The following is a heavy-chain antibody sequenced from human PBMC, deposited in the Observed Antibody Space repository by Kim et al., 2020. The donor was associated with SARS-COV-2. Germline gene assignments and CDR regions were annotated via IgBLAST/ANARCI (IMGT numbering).Heavy chain of an antibody. J-gene: IGHJ3*02. CDR2: ISWDGGTT. V-gene: IGHV3-43*01. CDR1: GFTFDDYA. CDR3: AKERVGGYSSGYDAFDI. D-gene: IGHD5-18*01. Sequence: GGSLRLSCAASGFTFDDYAIHWVRQAPGKGLEWVSFISWDGGTTKYADSVKGRFTISRDNSKNSLFLQMNSLRTEDTALYYCAKERVGGYSSGYDAFDIWGPGTMVTVSS.